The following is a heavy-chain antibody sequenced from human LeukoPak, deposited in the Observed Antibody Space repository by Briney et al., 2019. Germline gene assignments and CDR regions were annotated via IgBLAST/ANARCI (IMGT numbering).Heavy chain of an antibody. J-gene: IGHJ4*02. CDR2: INSDGSST. CDR3: ARGPPPLAVAGMGY. CDR1: GFTFSSYW. Sequence: PGGSLRLSCAASGFTFSSYWMHWVRQAPGKGLVWVSRINSDGSSTSYADSVKGRFTISRDNAKNTLYLQMNSLRAGDTAVYYCARGPPPLAVAGMGYWGQGTLVTVSS. D-gene: IGHD6-19*01. V-gene: IGHV3-74*01.